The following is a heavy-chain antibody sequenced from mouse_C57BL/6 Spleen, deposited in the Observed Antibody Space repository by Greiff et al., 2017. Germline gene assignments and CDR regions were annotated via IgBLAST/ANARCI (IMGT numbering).Heavy chain of an antibody. Sequence: EVHLVESGGDLVKPGGSLKLSCAASGFTFSSYGMSWVRQTPDKRLEWVATISSGGSYTYYPDSVKGRFTISRDNAKNTLYLQMSSLKSEDTAMYYCARLVRNSYGYFDYWGQGTTLTVSS. V-gene: IGHV5-6*01. CDR1: GFTFSSYG. CDR2: ISSGGSYT. CDR3: ARLVRNSYGYFDY. D-gene: IGHD1-1*01. J-gene: IGHJ2*01.